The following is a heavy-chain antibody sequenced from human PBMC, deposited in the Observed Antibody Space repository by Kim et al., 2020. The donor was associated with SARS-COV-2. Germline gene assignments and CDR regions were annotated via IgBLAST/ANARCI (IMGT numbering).Heavy chain of an antibody. J-gene: IGHJ6*01. CDR3: VTLSYDRKYYQHGMAV. D-gene: IGHD3-3*01. Sequence: GGSLRLSCAASGFTFSSYAMHWVRQAPGKGLEWVAVISYDGSNKYYADSVKGRFTISRDNSKNTLYLQMNSLRAEDTAVYYCVTLSYDRKYYQHGMAVWG. V-gene: IGHV3-30-3*01. CDR1: GFTFSSYA. CDR2: ISYDGSNK.